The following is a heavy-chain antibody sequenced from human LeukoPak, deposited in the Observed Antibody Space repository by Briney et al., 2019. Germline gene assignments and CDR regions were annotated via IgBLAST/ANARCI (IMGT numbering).Heavy chain of an antibody. D-gene: IGHD3-10*01. V-gene: IGHV3-23*01. J-gene: IGHJ4*02. Sequence: PGGSLRLSCAVSGTTLSNYGMSWVRQVPGKGLEWVSGISGSGGNTYYADSVKGRFTISRDNSKNTLYLQMNSLRAEDTAVYFCAKRGVVIRVFLVGFHKEASYFDSWGQGALVTVSS. CDR3: AKRGVVIRVFLVGFHKEASYFDS. CDR2: ISGSGGNT. CDR1: GTTLSNYG.